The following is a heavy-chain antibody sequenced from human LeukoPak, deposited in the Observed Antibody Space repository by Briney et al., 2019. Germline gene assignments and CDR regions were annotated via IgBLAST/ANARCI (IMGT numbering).Heavy chain of an antibody. CDR3: ARGRITIFGTRQYYFDY. V-gene: IGHV3-48*01. J-gene: IGHJ4*02. Sequence: GGSLRLSCAASGFTFSSYSMNWVRQAPGKGLEWVSYISSSSSTIYYADSVKGRFTISRDNAKNSLYLQMNSLRAEDTAVYYCARGRITIFGTRQYYFDYWGQGTLVTVSS. CDR1: GFTFSSYS. D-gene: IGHD3-3*01. CDR2: ISSSSSTI.